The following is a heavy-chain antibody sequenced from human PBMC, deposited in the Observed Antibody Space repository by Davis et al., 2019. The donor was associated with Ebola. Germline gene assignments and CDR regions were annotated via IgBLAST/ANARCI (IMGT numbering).Heavy chain of an antibody. J-gene: IGHJ4*02. D-gene: IGHD3-22*01. CDR3: ARQDSGYYPR. Sequence: GESLKISCKGSGYTFTNYWVAWVRQMPGKGLEWMGIIYPGDSDTTYSPSFQGQVTISADKSISTAYLQWSSLKASDTAMYYCARQDSGYYPRWGQGTLVTVSS. CDR2: IYPGDSDT. CDR1: GYTFTNYW. V-gene: IGHV5-51*01.